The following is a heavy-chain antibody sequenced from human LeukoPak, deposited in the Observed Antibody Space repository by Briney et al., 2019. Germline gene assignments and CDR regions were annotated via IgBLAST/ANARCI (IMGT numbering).Heavy chain of an antibody. CDR3: ARLVSWNSLDH. D-gene: IGHD1-7*01. V-gene: IGHV4-59*08. J-gene: IGHJ4*02. Sequence: PSETLSLSCAVSGGSIANYYWSWIRQPPGKGLEWIGYIYYTGSTNYNPSLKSRVTISLDTSKNQFSLRLTAVTAADTAVYYCARLVSWNSLDHWGQGTLVTVSS. CDR2: IYYTGST. CDR1: GGSIANYY.